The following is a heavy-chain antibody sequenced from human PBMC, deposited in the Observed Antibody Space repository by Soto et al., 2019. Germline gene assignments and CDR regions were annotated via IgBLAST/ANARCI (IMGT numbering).Heavy chain of an antibody. Sequence: ASVKVSCKASGYTFTSYYMHWVRQAPGQGLEWMGIINPSGGSTSYAQKFQGRVTMTRDTSTSTVYMELSSLRSEDTAVYYCAKRDDSGGSRGAPIDYWGPGTLVTVSS. D-gene: IGHD3-22*01. J-gene: IGHJ4*01. CDR2: INPSGGST. V-gene: IGHV1-46*01. CDR3: AKRDDSGGSRGAPIDY. CDR1: GYTFTSYY.